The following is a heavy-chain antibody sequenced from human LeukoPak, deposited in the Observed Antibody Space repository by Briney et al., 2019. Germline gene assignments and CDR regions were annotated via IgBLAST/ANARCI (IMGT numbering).Heavy chain of an antibody. CDR3: ARGARGYYGSGSRNYYYYMDV. Sequence: SETLSLTCAVYGGSFSGYYWSWIRQPPGKGLEWIGEINHSGSTNYNPSLKSRVTISVDTSKNQFSLKLSSVTAADTAVYYCARGARGYYGSGSRNYYYYMDVWGKGTTVTVSS. CDR2: INHSGST. V-gene: IGHV4-34*01. CDR1: GGSFSGYY. D-gene: IGHD3-10*01. J-gene: IGHJ6*03.